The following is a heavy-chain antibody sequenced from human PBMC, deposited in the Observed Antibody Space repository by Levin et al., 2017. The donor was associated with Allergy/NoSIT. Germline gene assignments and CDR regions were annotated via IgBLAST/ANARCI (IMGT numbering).Heavy chain of an antibody. J-gene: IGHJ4*02. V-gene: IGHV5-51*01. D-gene: IGHD2-21*01. CDR3: ARKRGYSGVDNHFDY. CDR1: GYSFTTYW. Sequence: GESLKISCKGSGYSFTTYWIGWVRQMPGKGLEWMGIIYPGDSDARYSPSFQGQVTISADKSISTAYLQWSSLKASDTAMYYCARKRGYSGVDNHFDYWGQGTLVTVSS. CDR2: IYPGDSDA.